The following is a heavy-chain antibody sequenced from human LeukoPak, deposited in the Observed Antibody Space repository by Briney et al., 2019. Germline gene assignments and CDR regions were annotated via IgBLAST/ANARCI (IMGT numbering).Heavy chain of an antibody. Sequence: GGSLRLSCAASGFTFSSYAMSWVRQPPGKGLEWVSAISGSGGSTYYADSVKGLFTISRDNSKNTLYLQMNSLRAEDTAVYYCAKRSTLVPNWFDPWGQGTLVTVSS. CDR2: ISGSGGST. V-gene: IGHV3-23*01. CDR3: AKRSTLVPNWFDP. J-gene: IGHJ5*02. CDR1: GFTFSSYA.